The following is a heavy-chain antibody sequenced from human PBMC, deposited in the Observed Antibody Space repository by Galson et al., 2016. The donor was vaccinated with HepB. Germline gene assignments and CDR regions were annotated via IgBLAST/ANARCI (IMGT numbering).Heavy chain of an antibody. CDR1: GLPSNNYA. CDR2: ISGDGRNT. CDR3: GILYGGFDP. J-gene: IGHJ5*02. D-gene: IGHD2/OR15-2a*01. V-gene: IGHV3-43*02. Sequence: SLRLSCAASGLPSNNYAMHWVRQASGKGLECVSLISGDGRNTYYADSVKGRFSISRDNSKKSLYLEMNSLRTEDTAFYYCGILYGGFDPWGQGTLVTVSS.